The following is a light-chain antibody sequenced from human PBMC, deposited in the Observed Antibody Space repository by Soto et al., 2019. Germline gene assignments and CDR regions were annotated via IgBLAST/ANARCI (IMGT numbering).Light chain of an antibody. J-gene: IGKJ2*01. CDR2: GAS. CDR1: QSVSSN. Sequence: EIVMTQSPGTLSVSPGEKATLSCRASQSVSSNLAWFQQKPGQAPRLLIYGASTRATGIPARFSGSGSGTEFSVTISSLQSEDFAVYYCQQYHNWPPYTFGQGTRLEIK. CDR3: QQYHNWPPYT. V-gene: IGKV3-15*01.